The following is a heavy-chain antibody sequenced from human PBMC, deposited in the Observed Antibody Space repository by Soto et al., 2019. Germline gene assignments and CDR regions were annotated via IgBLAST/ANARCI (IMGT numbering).Heavy chain of an antibody. V-gene: IGHV1-18*01. CDR3: AREGGSSTYYPLELDF. D-gene: IGHD6-6*01. J-gene: IGHJ4*02. CDR2: IAPFKGKT. Sequence: QVQLVQSAAEVRRPGASVKVSCKASGYIFNHYGINWVRQAPGQGLEWVGWIAPFKGKTNSLQRLQDRISMTIDTSASTAYLEVRSLTSDDTGVYFCAREGGSSTYYPLELDFWGQGTLVTFSS. CDR1: GYIFNHYG.